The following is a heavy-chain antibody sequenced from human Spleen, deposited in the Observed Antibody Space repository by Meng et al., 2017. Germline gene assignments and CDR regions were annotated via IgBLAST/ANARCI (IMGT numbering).Heavy chain of an antibody. CDR2: INPNSGDT. Sequence: QVQRVQSGAELKEPGASLRVSCKPSGYSFTAYYIHWVRQAPGQGLEWLGHINPNSGDTLYAQKFQGRVSMTGDTSISTAYVELSSLRSDDTAVYYCVRDENISLGKLFGDYWGQGTMVTVSS. V-gene: IGHV1-2*06. D-gene: IGHD2-21*01. CDR3: VRDENISLGKLFGDY. J-gene: IGHJ4*02. CDR1: GYSFTAYY.